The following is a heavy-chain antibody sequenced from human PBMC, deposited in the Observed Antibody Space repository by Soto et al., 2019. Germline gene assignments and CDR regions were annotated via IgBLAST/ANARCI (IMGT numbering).Heavy chain of an antibody. CDR2: IWYDGSKK. CDR3: VRDPSGSGWAFDY. Sequence: QVQLAESGGGVVQPGRSLRLSCVASGFTYSRDAMHWVRQAPGKGLEWVAMIWYDGSKKYYTDSVKGRFTISRDNSRNTLDLQMNSLRAEDTAVYYCVRDPSGSGWAFDYWGQGTLVTVSS. V-gene: IGHV3-33*01. J-gene: IGHJ4*02. CDR1: GFTYSRDA. D-gene: IGHD6-19*01.